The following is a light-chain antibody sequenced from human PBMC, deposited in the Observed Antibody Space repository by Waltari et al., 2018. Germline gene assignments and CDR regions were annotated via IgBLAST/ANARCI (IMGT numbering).Light chain of an antibody. CDR2: LYRDGSH. CDR3: QTWGTGFVV. J-gene: IGLJ2*01. CDR1: SGHSDYS. V-gene: IGLV4-69*01. Sequence: QLALTQSPSASASLGASVKLTCTMRSGHSDYSIAWHHQHPRKGPRYLIKLYRDGSHTMGYGIPYRFSGPSSGAERYLTLSHLQYEDEADYYCQTWGTGFVVFGGGTKLTVL.